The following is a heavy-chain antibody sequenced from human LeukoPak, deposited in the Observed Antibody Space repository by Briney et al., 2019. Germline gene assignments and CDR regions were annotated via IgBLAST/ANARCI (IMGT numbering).Heavy chain of an antibody. Sequence: SETLSLTCTVSGGSISSTKYYWSWIRQPPGKGLEWIGYFYYSGSAYYNPSLKSRVTISEDTSKNQFSLRLTSVTAADTAVYYCARDLASPPMTWRNDAFDIWGQGIMVTVSS. J-gene: IGHJ3*02. D-gene: IGHD3-3*01. CDR1: GGSISSTKYY. CDR3: ARDLASPPMTWRNDAFDI. CDR2: FYYSGSA. V-gene: IGHV4-30-4*01.